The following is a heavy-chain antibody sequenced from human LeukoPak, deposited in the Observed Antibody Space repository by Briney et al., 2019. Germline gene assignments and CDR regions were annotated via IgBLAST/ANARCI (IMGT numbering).Heavy chain of an antibody. CDR3: ARVVVVITNDISDI. CDR1: GGGFSSFA. Sequence: SVKVSCKTFGGGFSSFAITWVRQAPGQGLEWMGGIIPISGTTKYAQKFQGRVTITADESTITAYMELSSLRSEDTAMYYCARVVVVITNDISDIWGQGTMVIVSS. CDR2: IIPISGTT. J-gene: IGHJ3*02. V-gene: IGHV1-69*13. D-gene: IGHD3-22*01.